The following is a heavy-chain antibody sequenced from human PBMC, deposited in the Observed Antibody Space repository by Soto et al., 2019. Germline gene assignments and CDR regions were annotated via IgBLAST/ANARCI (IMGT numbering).Heavy chain of an antibody. V-gene: IGHV6-1*01. CDR3: ARGAEEYYYYYMDV. CDR2: AYYRSQWYH. Sequence: SQTLSLTCVISGDSVSSNSAAWNWIRQSPSRGLEWLGRAYYRSQWYHDSAVSVRSRITVIPDTSKNQFSLQLNSVTPEDTAVYYCARGAEEYYYYYMDVWGKGTTVTVSS. CDR1: GDSVSSNSAA. J-gene: IGHJ6*03.